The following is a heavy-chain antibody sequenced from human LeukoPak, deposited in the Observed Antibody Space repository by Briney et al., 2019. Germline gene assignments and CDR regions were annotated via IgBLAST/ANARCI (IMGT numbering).Heavy chain of an antibody. Sequence: EPGGSLRLSCAASGFTFSTYAMSWVRQAPGKGLEWLSTIGGGGRDTFYADSVKGRFTVSRDNSKNTLYLQMSSLRAVDTAVYFCAKNRGANYYNYYMDVWGKGTTVTVSS. CDR2: IGGGGRDT. CDR3: AKNRGANYYNYYMDV. CDR1: GFTFSTYA. D-gene: IGHD4/OR15-4a*01. V-gene: IGHV3-23*01. J-gene: IGHJ6*03.